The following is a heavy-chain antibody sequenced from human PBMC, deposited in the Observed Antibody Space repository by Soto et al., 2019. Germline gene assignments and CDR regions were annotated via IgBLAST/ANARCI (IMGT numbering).Heavy chain of an antibody. J-gene: IGHJ6*03. V-gene: IGHV3-53*01. CDR1: GFTVSSNY. CDR2: IYSGGST. D-gene: IGHD6-13*01. CDR3: ARGGSSWYYYYYMDV. Sequence: GGSLRLSCAASGFTVSSNYMSWVRQAPGKGLEWVSVIYSGGSTYYADSVKGRFTISRDNSKNTLYLQMNSLRAEDTAVYYCARGGSSWYYYYYMDVWGKGTTVTVSS.